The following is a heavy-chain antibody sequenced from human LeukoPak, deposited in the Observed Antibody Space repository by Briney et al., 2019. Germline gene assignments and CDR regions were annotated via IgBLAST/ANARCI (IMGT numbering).Heavy chain of an antibody. CDR1: GFTVSSNY. D-gene: IGHD3-3*01. V-gene: IGHV3-53*01. CDR3: ARMTYYDFWSGYYTLGYFDY. CDR2: IYSGGST. J-gene: IGHJ4*02. Sequence: PGGSLRLSCAASGFTVSSNYMSWVRQAPGKGLEWVSVIYSGGSTYYADSVKGRFTISRDNSKNTLYLQMNSLRAEDTAVYYCARMTYYDFWSGYYTLGYFDYWGQGTLVTVSS.